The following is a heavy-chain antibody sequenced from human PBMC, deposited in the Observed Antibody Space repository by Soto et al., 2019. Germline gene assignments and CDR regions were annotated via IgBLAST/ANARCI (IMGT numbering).Heavy chain of an antibody. CDR3: ARDLRLDY. CDR2: IYYSGST. Sequence: QVQLQESGPGLVKPSETLSLTCTVSGGSIISYYWSWIRQPPGKGLEWIGYIYYSGSTNYNPSLMSRVTISVDTSKNQLSLKLSSVTAADTAVYYCARDLRLDYWGQGTLVTVSA. J-gene: IGHJ4*02. V-gene: IGHV4-59*01. D-gene: IGHD3-16*01. CDR1: GGSIISYY.